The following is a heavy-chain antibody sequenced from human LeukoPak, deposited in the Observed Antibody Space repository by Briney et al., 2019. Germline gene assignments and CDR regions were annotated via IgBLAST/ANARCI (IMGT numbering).Heavy chain of an antibody. V-gene: IGHV4-31*03. Sequence: PPETLSLTCTVSGGSISSGGYYWRWIRQHPGTGLEWIGYIYYSGSTYYNPSLKSRVTISVDTSKNQFSLKLSSVTAADTAVYYCARGEYYFDYWGQGTLVTVSS. CDR1: GGSISSGGYY. CDR3: ARGEYYFDY. J-gene: IGHJ4*02. CDR2: IYYSGST. D-gene: IGHD3-16*01.